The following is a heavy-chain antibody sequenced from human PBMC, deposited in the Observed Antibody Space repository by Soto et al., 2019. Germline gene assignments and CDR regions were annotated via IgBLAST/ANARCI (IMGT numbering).Heavy chain of an antibody. V-gene: IGHV3-30*03. Sequence: PGGSLRLSCAASGFTFSSYGMYWVRQAPGKGLEWVAVISYDGSNKYYADSVKGRFTISRDNSKNTPYLQMNSLRAEDTAVYYCAREGSGTYYTWGQGTLVTVSS. CDR2: ISYDGSNK. CDR3: AREGSGTYYT. CDR1: GFTFSSYG. J-gene: IGHJ4*02. D-gene: IGHD3-10*01.